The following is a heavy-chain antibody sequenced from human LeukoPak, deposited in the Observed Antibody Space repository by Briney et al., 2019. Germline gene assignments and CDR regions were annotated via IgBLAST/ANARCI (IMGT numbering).Heavy chain of an antibody. D-gene: IGHD1-26*01. CDR3: SRDRSTWDILPFDS. Sequence: SETLSLTCTVSGGSITIYYWSWIRQPAGKGLEWVGRIYTRGSTNYNPSLKRRVTMSVDTSKNQFSLKLSSVTAADTALYYGSRDRSTWDILPFDSWGQGTLVTVSS. CDR2: IYTRGST. J-gene: IGHJ4*02. V-gene: IGHV4-4*07. CDR1: GGSITIYY.